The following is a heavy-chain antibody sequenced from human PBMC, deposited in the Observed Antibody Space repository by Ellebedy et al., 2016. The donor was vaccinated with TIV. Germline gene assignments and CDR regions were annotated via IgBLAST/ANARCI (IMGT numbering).Heavy chain of an antibody. CDR2: MNPNSGNT. J-gene: IGHJ4*02. V-gene: IGHV1-8*01. CDR3: ARQWGGSVQY. D-gene: IGHD1-26*01. Sequence: AASVKVSCKASGYTFTSYDINWVRQATGQGLEWMGWMNPNSGNTGYAQKFQGRVTMTRNTSISTAYMELSSLRSDDTAVYYWARQWGGSVQYWGQGTLVTVSS. CDR1: GYTFTSYD.